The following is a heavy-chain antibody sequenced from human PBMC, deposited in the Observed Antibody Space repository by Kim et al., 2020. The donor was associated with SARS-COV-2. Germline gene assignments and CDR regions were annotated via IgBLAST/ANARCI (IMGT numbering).Heavy chain of an antibody. CDR1: GFTFSDYY. V-gene: IGHV3-11*01. D-gene: IGHD5-12*01. Sequence: GGSLRLSCAASGFTFSDYYMSWIRQAPGKGLEWVSYISSSGSTIYYADSVKGRFTISRDNAKNSLYLQMNSLRAEDTAVYYCARDKYSGYVLDYYYGMDVWGQGTTVTVSS. J-gene: IGHJ6*02. CDR3: ARDKYSGYVLDYYYGMDV. CDR2: ISSSGSTI.